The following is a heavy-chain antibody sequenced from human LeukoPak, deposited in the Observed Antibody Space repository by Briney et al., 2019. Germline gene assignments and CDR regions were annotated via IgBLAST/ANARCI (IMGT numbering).Heavy chain of an antibody. CDR3: IVFGDSNH. CDR2: THTSDDT. Sequence: GGSLRLSCAASGLTGSHNYVSWVRQAPGKGLEWVSATHTSDDTCYADSVKGRFTISRDTSKNTLYLQINSLRVEDTAVYYCIVFGDSNHWGQGTLVTVSS. J-gene: IGHJ1*01. V-gene: IGHV3-53*01. D-gene: IGHD4-17*01. CDR1: GLTGSHNY.